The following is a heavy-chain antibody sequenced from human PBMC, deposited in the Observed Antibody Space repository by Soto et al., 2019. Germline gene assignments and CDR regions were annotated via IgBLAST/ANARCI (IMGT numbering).Heavy chain of an antibody. D-gene: IGHD3-10*01. CDR2: IYYSGST. CDR1: GGSISSYY. Sequence: SETLSLTCTVSGGSISSYYWSWIRQPPGKGLEWIGYIYYSGSTNYNPSLKSRVTISVDTSKNQFSLKLSSVTAADTAVYYCARLRSYYGSGSYYYYGMDVWGQGTTVTVSS. J-gene: IGHJ6*02. V-gene: IGHV4-59*01. CDR3: ARLRSYYGSGSYYYYGMDV.